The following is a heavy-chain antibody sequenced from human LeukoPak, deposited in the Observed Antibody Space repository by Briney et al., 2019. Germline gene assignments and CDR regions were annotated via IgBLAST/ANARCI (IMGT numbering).Heavy chain of an antibody. CDR1: GFAVTINH. V-gene: IGHV3-53*01. D-gene: IGHD3-16*01. Sequence: GGSLRLSCAGAGFAVTINHMTWVRQAPGKGLQCVSIIYHNGDTFYDESVRGRFTISRNISTNTVDLLMNSLRPEDTAVYYCSPSRAARGNSDYWGQGTLVTVSS. CDR2: IYHNGDT. CDR3: SPSRAARGNSDY. J-gene: IGHJ4*02.